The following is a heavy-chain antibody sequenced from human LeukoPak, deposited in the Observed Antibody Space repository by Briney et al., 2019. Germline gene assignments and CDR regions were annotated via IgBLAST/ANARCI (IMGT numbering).Heavy chain of an antibody. CDR1: GFTFSNAW. Sequence: GGSLRLSCAASGFTFSNAWMSWVRQAPGKGLEWVSVIYSGGTTYYADSVKGRFTISRDNSKNTLFLQMNSLRAEDTAVYYCVKDAVTTDYWGQGTLVTVSS. V-gene: IGHV3-53*01. CDR2: IYSGGTT. CDR3: VKDAVTTDY. D-gene: IGHD4-11*01. J-gene: IGHJ4*02.